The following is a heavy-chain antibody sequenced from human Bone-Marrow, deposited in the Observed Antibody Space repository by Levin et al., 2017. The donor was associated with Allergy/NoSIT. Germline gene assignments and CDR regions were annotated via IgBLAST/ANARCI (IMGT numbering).Heavy chain of an antibody. CDR1: GFTFSSYG. V-gene: IGHV3-30*18. D-gene: IGHD2-15*01. CDR3: AKDRVGYCSGGSCYRTISQYYYYYGMDV. CDR2: ISYDGSNK. J-gene: IGHJ6*02. Sequence: GGSLRLSCAASGFTFSSYGMHWVRQAPGKGLEWVAVISYDGSNKYYADSVKGRFTISRDNSKNTLYLQMNSLRAEDTAVYYCAKDRVGYCSGGSCYRTISQYYYYYGMDVWGQGTTVTVSS.